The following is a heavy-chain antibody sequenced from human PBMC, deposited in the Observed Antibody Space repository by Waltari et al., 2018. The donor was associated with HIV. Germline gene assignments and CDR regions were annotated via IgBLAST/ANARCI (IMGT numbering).Heavy chain of an antibody. CDR2: IYHSGST. CDR3: ARSPQQLVPYYFDY. V-gene: IGHV4-38-2*02. CDR1: GYSISSGYY. Sequence: QVQLQESGPGLVKPSETLSLTCTVSGYSISSGYYWGWIRQPPGKGREWIGSIYHSGSTSNNPSLKIRGTRAVDTSKNQFSLKLSSVTAADTAVYYCARSPQQLVPYYFDYWGQGTLVTVSS. J-gene: IGHJ4*02. D-gene: IGHD6-13*01.